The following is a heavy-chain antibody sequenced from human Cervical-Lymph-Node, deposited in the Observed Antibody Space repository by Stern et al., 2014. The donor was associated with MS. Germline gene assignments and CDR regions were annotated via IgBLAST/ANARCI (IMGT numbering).Heavy chain of an antibody. J-gene: IGHJ6*02. CDR2: VSYDGGDK. D-gene: IGHD3-3*01. CDR1: GFTFSDYA. CDR3: ARGPKGNYDFWSSHPPPGGLDV. Sequence: DQLVESGGGVVQPGRSLRLSCAASGFTFSDYAMHWVRQAPGKGLEWLAVVSYDGGDKNYAESVEGRFTISRDNAKNTVYPQMNSLRPEDTAVYYWARGPKGNYDFWSSHPPPGGLDVWGQGTTVIVSS. V-gene: IGHV3-30*04.